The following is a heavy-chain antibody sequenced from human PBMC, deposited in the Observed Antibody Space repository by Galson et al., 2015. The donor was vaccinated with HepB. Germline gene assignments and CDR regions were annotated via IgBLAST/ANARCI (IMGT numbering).Heavy chain of an antibody. V-gene: IGHV3-21*01. D-gene: IGHD7-27*01. CDR2: ISSSNSYI. Sequence: SLRLSCAASTFIFSTYSMNWVRQAPGKGLEWVSSISSSNSYIYYADSVKGRFTISRDNAKNSLYLQMNSLRAEDTAVYYCARDPPLGTPFDYWGQGTLVTVSS. CDR1: TFIFSTYS. CDR3: ARDPPLGTPFDY. J-gene: IGHJ4*02.